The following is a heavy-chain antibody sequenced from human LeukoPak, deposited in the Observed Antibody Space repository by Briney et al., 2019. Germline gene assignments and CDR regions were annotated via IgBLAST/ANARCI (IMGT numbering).Heavy chain of an antibody. Sequence: SGTLSLTCSVSGGSISGYYWSWIRQPPGKGLEWIGYIYYSGSNNYNPSLESRAAISVDTSKNHFSLTLSFVTVADTAVYYCARSTTSGLLGGYLDDWGRGTLVTVSS. D-gene: IGHD1-26*01. CDR1: GGSISGYY. CDR3: ARSTTSGLLGGYLDD. V-gene: IGHV4-59*01. CDR2: IYYSGSN. J-gene: IGHJ4*02.